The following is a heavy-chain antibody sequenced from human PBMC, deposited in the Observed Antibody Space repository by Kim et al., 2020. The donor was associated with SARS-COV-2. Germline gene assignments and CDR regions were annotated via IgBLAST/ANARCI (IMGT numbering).Heavy chain of an antibody. J-gene: IGHJ6*02. V-gene: IGHV3-43*01. Sequence: GGSLRLSCAASGFTFDDYTMHWVRQAPGKGLEWVSLISWDGGSTYYADSVKGRFTISRDNSKNSLYLQMNSLRTEDTALYYCAIDISPSGSNGMDVLGPG. CDR1: GFTFDDYT. CDR2: ISWDGGST. D-gene: IGHD3-10*01. CDR3: AIDISPSGSNGMDV.